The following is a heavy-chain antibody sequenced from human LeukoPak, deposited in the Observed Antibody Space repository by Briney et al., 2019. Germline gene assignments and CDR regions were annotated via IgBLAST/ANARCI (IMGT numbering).Heavy chain of an antibody. CDR3: ARGTDYGEYYFDY. J-gene: IGHJ4*02. CDR2: IIPIFGTA. V-gene: IGHV1-69*13. Sequence: SVKVSCKASGGTFSIYAISWVRQAPGQGLEWMGGIIPIFGTANYAQKFQGRVTITADESTSTAYMELSSLRSEDTAVYYCARGTDYGEYYFDYWGQGTLVTVSS. D-gene: IGHD4-17*01. CDR1: GGTFSIYA.